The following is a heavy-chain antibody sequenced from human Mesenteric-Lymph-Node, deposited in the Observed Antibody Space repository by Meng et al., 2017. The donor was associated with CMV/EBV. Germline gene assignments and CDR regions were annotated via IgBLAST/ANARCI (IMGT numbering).Heavy chain of an antibody. CDR2: FYYSGTT. D-gene: IGHD5-12*01. CDR3: VRDVSGGYGWFDP. V-gene: IGHV4-59*01. J-gene: IGHJ5*02. CDR1: GVAISSYQ. Sequence: CTVSGVAISSYQCNWIRPAPGKVLELICFFYYSGTTNYPPSLKRRVTISVATSKHQFSLQLTSVTAADTAVYYCVRDVSGGYGWFDPWGQGSLVTVSS.